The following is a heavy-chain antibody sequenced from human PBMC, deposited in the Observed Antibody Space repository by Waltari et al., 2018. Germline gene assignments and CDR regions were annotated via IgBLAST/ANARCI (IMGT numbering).Heavy chain of an antibody. D-gene: IGHD2-21*01. J-gene: IGHJ3*02. Sequence: QVQLVESGGGVVQPGRSLRLSCAASGFTFSSYGMHWVRQAPGKGLEWVAVIWYDGSNKYYADSVKGRFTISRDNSKNTLYLQMNSLRAEDTAMYYCVKLAYCGGDCSDAFDIWGQGTMVTVSS. V-gene: IGHV3-30*18. CDR2: IWYDGSNK. CDR3: VKLAYCGGDCSDAFDI. CDR1: GFTFSSYG.